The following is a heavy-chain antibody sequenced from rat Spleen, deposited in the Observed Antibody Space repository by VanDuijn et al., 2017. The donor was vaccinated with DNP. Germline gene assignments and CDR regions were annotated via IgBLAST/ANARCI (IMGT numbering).Heavy chain of an antibody. Sequence: EVQLVESGGGLVQPGRSLKLSCAALGFTFSDYYMAWVRQAPKKGLEWVAYISYAGSRTYYRDSVKGRFTLSRDNAKSTLYLQMNSLRSEDTATYFCARGNYPGINTFDYWGQGVMVTVSS. V-gene: IGHV5-22*01. D-gene: IGHD1-4*01. CDR3: ARGNYPGINTFDY. J-gene: IGHJ2*01. CDR2: ISYAGSRT. CDR1: GFTFSDYY.